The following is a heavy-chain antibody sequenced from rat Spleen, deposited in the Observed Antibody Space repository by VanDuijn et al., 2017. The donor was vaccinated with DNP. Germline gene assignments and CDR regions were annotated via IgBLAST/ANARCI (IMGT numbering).Heavy chain of an antibody. D-gene: IGHD1-1*01. J-gene: IGHJ2*01. Sequence: EVQLVESGGGSVQPGRSLKLSCAASGFTFSNYGMAWVRQAPKKGLEWVATISTSGGSTYYRDSVKGRFTISRDNAKSTLYLQMDSLRSEDTATYYCATYYYSGDYFDYWGQGVMVTVSS. CDR3: ATYYYSGDYFDY. CDR1: GFTFSNYG. CDR2: ISTSGGST. V-gene: IGHV5S13*01.